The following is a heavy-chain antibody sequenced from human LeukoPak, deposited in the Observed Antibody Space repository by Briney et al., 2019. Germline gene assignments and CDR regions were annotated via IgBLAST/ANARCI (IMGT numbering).Heavy chain of an antibody. V-gene: IGHV1-2*02. CDR1: GYTFTGYY. J-gene: IGHJ4*02. Sequence: ASVKVSCKASGYTFTGYYMHWVRQAPGQGLEWMGWINPNSGGTNYAQKFQGRVTMTRDTSISTAYMELSRLRSDDTAVYYCARDIGYCSSTSCLYFDYWGQGTLVTVSS. CDR2: INPNSGGT. D-gene: IGHD2-2*03. CDR3: ARDIGYCSSTSCLYFDY.